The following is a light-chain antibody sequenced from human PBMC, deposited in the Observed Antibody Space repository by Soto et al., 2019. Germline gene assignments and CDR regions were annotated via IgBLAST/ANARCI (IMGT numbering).Light chain of an antibody. Sequence: QSVLTQPPSASGTPGQGVTISCSGRSSNIGSNTVNWYQQLPGTAPKLLIYSNNQRPSGVPDRFSGSKSGTSASLAISGLQSEDEADYYCAAWDDSLNGPVFGGGTKLTVL. CDR3: AAWDDSLNGPV. J-gene: IGLJ3*02. CDR2: SNN. CDR1: SSNIGSNT. V-gene: IGLV1-44*01.